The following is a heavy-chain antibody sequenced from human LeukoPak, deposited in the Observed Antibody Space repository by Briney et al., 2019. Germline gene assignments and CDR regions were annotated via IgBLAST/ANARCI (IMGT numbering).Heavy chain of an antibody. V-gene: IGHV3-23*01. Sequence: GGSLRLSCAASGFSFSRYWMSWVRQAPGKGLEWVSGISGSGGSTYYADSVKGRFTISRDNSKNTLYLQMNSLRAEDTAVYYCAKDRHDIVVVPAAILGYWGQGTLVTVSS. D-gene: IGHD2-2*01. CDR2: ISGSGGST. J-gene: IGHJ4*02. CDR3: AKDRHDIVVVPAAILGY. CDR1: GFSFSRYW.